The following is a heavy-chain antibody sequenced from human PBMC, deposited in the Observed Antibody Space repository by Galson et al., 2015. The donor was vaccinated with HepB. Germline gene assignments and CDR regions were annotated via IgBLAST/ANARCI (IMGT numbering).Heavy chain of an antibody. CDR1: GYTFTSYY. D-gene: IGHD3-3*01. Sequence: SVKVSCKASGYTFTSYYMHWVRQAPGQGLEWMGIINPSGGSTSYAQKFQGRVTMTRDTSTSTVYMKLSSLRSEDTAVYYCARDSDITIFGVVIPEGYFDYWGQGTLVTVSS. CDR2: INPSGGST. J-gene: IGHJ4*02. V-gene: IGHV1-46*01. CDR3: ARDSDITIFGVVIPEGYFDY.